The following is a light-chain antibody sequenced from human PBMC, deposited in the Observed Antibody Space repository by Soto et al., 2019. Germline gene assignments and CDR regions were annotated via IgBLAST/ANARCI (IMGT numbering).Light chain of an antibody. CDR1: QDIKKN. CDR3: QQFHDLPIT. V-gene: IGKV1-33*01. Sequence: DIQMAQSPSSLSASVGDRVTITCQATQDIKKNLNWYQQRPGKAPKPLIYDASTLERGVPSRFSGSGSGTDFTFTISSLQPEDIATYYCQQFHDLPITFGQGTRLDIK. J-gene: IGKJ5*01. CDR2: DAS.